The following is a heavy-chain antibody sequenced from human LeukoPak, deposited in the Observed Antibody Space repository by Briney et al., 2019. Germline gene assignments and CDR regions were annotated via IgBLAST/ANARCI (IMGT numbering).Heavy chain of an antibody. Sequence: SETLSLTCAVYGGSFSGYYWRWIRQPPGKGLEWIGEINHSGSTNYNPSLKSRVTISVDTSKNQFSLKLSSVTAADTAVYYCARGHLSSSWYPGGFDYWGQGTLVTVSS. D-gene: IGHD6-13*01. CDR1: GGSFSGYY. CDR3: ARGHLSSSWYPGGFDY. V-gene: IGHV4-34*01. CDR2: INHSGST. J-gene: IGHJ4*02.